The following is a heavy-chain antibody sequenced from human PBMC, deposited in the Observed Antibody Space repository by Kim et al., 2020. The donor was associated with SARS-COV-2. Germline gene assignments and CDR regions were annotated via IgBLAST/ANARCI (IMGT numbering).Heavy chain of an antibody. V-gene: IGHV1-8*01. J-gene: IGHJ5*02. CDR3: ARGPRGTTVKRGWFDA. Sequence: KFPGRVTMTRNTSISTAYMELSSLRSEDTAVYYCARGPRGTTVKRGWFDAWGQGTLVTVSS. D-gene: IGHD4-17*01.